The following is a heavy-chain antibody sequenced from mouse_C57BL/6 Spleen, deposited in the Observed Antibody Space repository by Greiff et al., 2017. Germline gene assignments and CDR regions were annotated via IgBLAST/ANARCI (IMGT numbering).Heavy chain of an antibody. CDR2: INPSSGYT. D-gene: IGHD1-1*01. J-gene: IGHJ3*01. V-gene: IGHV1-4*01. Sequence: VQLQQSGAELARPGASVKMSCKASGYTFTSYTMHWVKQRPGQGLEWIGYINPSSGYTKYNQKFKDKATLTADKSSSTAYMQLSSLTSEDSAVYYCARSTTVVGEGFAYWGQGTLVTVSA. CDR3: ARSTTVVGEGFAY. CDR1: GYTFTSYT.